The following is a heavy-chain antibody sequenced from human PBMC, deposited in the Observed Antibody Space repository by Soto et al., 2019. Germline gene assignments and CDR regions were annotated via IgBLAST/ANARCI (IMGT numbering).Heavy chain of an antibody. Sequence: QVQLVESGGGVVQPGRSLRLSCAASGFTFSDYPMHWVRQAPGKGLEWVAFISFDGSNKYYADSVRGRFTISRDNSKNTLYLQMNNLRTEDTALYYCARVRSEDYLAYWGQGTLVTVSS. J-gene: IGHJ4*02. V-gene: IGHV3-30-3*01. CDR2: ISFDGSNK. CDR3: ARVRSEDYLAY. CDR1: GFTFSDYP.